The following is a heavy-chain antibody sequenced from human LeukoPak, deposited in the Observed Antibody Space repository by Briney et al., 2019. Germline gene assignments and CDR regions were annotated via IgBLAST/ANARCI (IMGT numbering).Heavy chain of an antibody. V-gene: IGHV3-9*01. D-gene: IGHD6-19*01. CDR2: ISWNSGSI. CDR3: AKVGSSSGWYNWFDP. Sequence: PGGSLRLSCAASGFTFSSYAMHWVRQAPGKGLEWVSGISWNSGSIGYADSVNGRFTISRDNAKNSLYLQMNSLRAEDTALYYCAKVGSSSGWYNWFDPWGQGTLVTVSS. J-gene: IGHJ5*02. CDR1: GFTFSSYA.